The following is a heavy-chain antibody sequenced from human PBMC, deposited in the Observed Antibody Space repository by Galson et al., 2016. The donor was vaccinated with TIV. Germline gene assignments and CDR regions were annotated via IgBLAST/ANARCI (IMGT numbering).Heavy chain of an antibody. Sequence: SLRLSCAASGFTFSHFGMHWVRQSPGKGLEWLAVILYDGSSQFYADSVEGRFAISRHNSKNTLYLQMNSLGAEDTARYSCAKSGDSRSIDSWGQGTLVIVSS. CDR1: GFTFSHFG. V-gene: IGHV3-30*18. J-gene: IGHJ4*02. D-gene: IGHD3-22*01. CDR2: ILYDGSSQ. CDR3: AKSGDSRSIDS.